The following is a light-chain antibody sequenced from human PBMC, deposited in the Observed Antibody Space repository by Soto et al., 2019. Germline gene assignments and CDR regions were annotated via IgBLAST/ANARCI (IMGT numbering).Light chain of an antibody. CDR1: QSVSSNY. J-gene: IGKJ2*01. Sequence: EIVLTQSPGTLSLSPGERATLSCRASQSVSSNYLAWYQQKPGQTPRLLIYGASSRATGIPARFSGSGSGTDFTLTISSLEPADFAVYYCRQYGRSPYTFGQGTKLEIK. CDR3: RQYGRSPYT. CDR2: GAS. V-gene: IGKV3-20*01.